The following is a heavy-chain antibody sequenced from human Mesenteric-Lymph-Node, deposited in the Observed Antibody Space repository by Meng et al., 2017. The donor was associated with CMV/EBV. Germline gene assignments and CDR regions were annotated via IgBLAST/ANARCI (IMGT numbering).Heavy chain of an antibody. J-gene: IGHJ4*02. CDR1: GFPFKNYG. CDR3: ARDLEYGGNWGLPGY. Sequence: GGSLRLSCAASGFPFKNYGLLWVRQAPGKGLEWVAFIGEDGSEKLYTDSVKGRFTISRDNSKNTMYLQMNSLRAEDTAVYYCARDLEYGGNWGLPGYWGQGTLVTVSS. CDR2: IGEDGSEK. V-gene: IGHV3-30*02. D-gene: IGHD4/OR15-4a*01.